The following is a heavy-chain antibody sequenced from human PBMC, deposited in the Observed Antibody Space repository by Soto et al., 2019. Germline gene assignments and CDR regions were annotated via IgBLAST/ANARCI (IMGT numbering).Heavy chain of an antibody. CDR2: IKEDGSEK. V-gene: IGHV3-7*04. CDR1: AFTFRNYW. CDR3: ARASSSTSGALDY. Sequence: SLRLSCAASAFTFRNYWMSWVRQAPGKGLECVAKIKEDGSEKYYVDSVKGRFTISRDNAKNSVYLQMSSLTVEDTAMYYCARASSSTSGALDYWGQG. J-gene: IGHJ4*02. D-gene: IGHD2-2*01.